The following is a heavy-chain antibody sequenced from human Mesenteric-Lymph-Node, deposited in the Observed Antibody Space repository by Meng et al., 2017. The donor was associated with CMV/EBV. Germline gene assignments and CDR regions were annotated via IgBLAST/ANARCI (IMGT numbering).Heavy chain of an antibody. CDR3: ARVPQRITIFGVVIPGYNWFDP. Sequence: SETLSLTCAVYGGSFSGYYWSWIRQPPGKGLEWIGEINHSGSTNYNPSLKSRVTISVDTSKNQFSLKLSSVTAADTAVYYCARVPQRITIFGVVIPGYNWFDPWGQGTLVTVSS. CDR2: INHSGST. J-gene: IGHJ5*02. D-gene: IGHD3-3*01. CDR1: GGSFSGYY. V-gene: IGHV4-34*01.